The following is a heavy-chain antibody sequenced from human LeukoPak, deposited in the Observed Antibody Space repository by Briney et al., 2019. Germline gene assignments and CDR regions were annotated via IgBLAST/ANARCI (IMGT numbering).Heavy chain of an antibody. J-gene: IGHJ4*02. V-gene: IGHV3-53*01. CDR3: ARPYYDILTGYRHDY. D-gene: IGHD3-9*01. CDR1: GFTVSSNY. Sequence: PGGSLRLSCAASGFTVSSNYMSWVRQAPGKGLEWVSVIYSGGSTYYAGSVKGRFTISRDNSKNTLYLQMNSLRAEDTAVYYCARPYYDILTGYRHDYWGQGTLVTVSS. CDR2: IYSGGST.